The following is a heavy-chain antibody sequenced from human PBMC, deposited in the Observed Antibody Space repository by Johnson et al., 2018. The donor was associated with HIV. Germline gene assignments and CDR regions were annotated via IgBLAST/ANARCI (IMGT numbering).Heavy chain of an antibody. J-gene: IGHJ3*02. Sequence: VLLVESGGVVVQTGGSLRLSCAASGFTFSSYAMHWVRQAPGKGLEWVSGINWNGASTGYTDFAKGRFTISRDKAKNSLYVQMNGLRVEDSALYYCARDEEVMYAMGAFDIWGQGTMVTFSS. CDR3: ARDEEVMYAMGAFDI. CDR2: INWNGAST. V-gene: IGHV3-20*04. D-gene: IGHD2-8*02. CDR1: GFTFSSYA.